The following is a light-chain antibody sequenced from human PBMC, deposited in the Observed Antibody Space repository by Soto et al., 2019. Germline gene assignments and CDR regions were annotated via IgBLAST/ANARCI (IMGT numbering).Light chain of an antibody. V-gene: IGKV3-20*01. Sequence: EIVLTQSPGTLSLSPGERATLSCRASQSINSRYLAWYQQKPGQAPRLLIYGASSRATGIPDRFSGSGCGTDFTLTISRLEPEDFAVYYCRQFGSSPGFTFGPGTKVDIK. CDR1: QSINSRY. CDR2: GAS. CDR3: RQFGSSPGFT. J-gene: IGKJ3*01.